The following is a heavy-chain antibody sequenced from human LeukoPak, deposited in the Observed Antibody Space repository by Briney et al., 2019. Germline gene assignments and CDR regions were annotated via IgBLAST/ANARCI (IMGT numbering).Heavy chain of an antibody. V-gene: IGHV3-13*01. D-gene: IGHD6-13*01. CDR2: IGTAGDT. CDR1: GFTFSSYW. CDR3: AREVAAMGFDP. J-gene: IGHJ5*02. Sequence: GGSLRLSCAASGFTFSSYWMSWVRQAPGKGLEWVSAIGTAGDTYYPGSVKGRFTISRENAKNSLYLQMNSLRAGDTAVYYCAREVAAMGFDPWGQGTLVTVSS.